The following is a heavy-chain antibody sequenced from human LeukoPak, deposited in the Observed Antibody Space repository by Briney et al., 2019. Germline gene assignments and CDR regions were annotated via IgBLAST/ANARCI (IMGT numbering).Heavy chain of an antibody. CDR1: GYTLTELS. V-gene: IGHV1-24*01. Sequence: GASVKVSCKVSGYTLTELSMHWVRQAPGKGLEWMGGFDPEDGETIYAQKFQGRVTMTEDTSTDTAYMELSSLRSEDTAVYYCSRTPGIVAMTDYWGQGTLVTVSS. D-gene: IGHD5-12*01. CDR2: FDPEDGET. J-gene: IGHJ4*02. CDR3: SRTPGIVAMTDY.